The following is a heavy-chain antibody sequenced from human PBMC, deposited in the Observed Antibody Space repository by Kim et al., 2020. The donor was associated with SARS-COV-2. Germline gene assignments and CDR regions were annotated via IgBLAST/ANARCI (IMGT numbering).Heavy chain of an antibody. CDR3: ARVPTVTGEYDY. CDR1: GGSISSYY. D-gene: IGHD4-17*01. V-gene: IGHV4-59*01. CDR2: IYYSGST. Sequence: SETLSLTCTVSGGSISSYYWSWIRQPPGKGLEWIGYIYYSGSTNYNPSLKSRVTISVDTSKNQFSLKLSSVTAADTAVYYCARVPTVTGEYDYWGQGTLVTVSS. J-gene: IGHJ4*02.